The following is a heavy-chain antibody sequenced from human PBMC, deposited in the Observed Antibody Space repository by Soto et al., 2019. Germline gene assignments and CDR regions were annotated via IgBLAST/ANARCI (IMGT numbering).Heavy chain of an antibody. D-gene: IGHD2-15*01. Sequence: GGSLRLSCAASGFTFSSYGMHWVRQAPGKGLEWVAVISYDGSNKYYADSVKGRFTISRDNSKNTLYLQMNSLRAEDTAVYYCAKSPLVVVAATGYMDVWGQGTTVTVSS. J-gene: IGHJ6*02. CDR2: ISYDGSNK. V-gene: IGHV3-30*18. CDR1: GFTFSSYG. CDR3: AKSPLVVVAATGYMDV.